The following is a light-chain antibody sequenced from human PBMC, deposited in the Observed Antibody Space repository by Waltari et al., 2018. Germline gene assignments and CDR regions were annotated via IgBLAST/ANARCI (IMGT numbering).Light chain of an antibody. V-gene: IGLV1-47*01. CDR1: SSNTGANY. CDR3: ATWDDSLNAWV. J-gene: IGLJ3*02. Sequence: QSVLTQSPSASGTPGHRVTISCSGSSSNTGANYVYLYQQFPGTAPRLLIYRSYQRPSGVPDRFSGSKSGTSASLAISGLRSEDEADYYCATWDDSLNAWVFGGGTRLTAL. CDR2: RSY.